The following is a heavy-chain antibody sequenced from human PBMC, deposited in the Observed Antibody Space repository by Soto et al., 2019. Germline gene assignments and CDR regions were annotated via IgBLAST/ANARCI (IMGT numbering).Heavy chain of an antibody. CDR1: GSTFSSYA. V-gene: IGHV1-69*13. Sequence: SVKVSCKASGSTFSSYAISWVRQAPGQGLEWMGGIIPIFGTANYAQKFQGRVTITADESTSTAYMELSSLRSEDTAVYYCARDSVINCSSTRCDPGLGLDYAMDVWS. CDR3: ARDSVINCSSTRCDPGLGLDYAMDV. CDR2: IIPIFGTA. J-gene: IGHJ6*02. D-gene: IGHD2-2*01.